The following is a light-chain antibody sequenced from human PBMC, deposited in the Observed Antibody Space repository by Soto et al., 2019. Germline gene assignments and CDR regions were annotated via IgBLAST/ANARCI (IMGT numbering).Light chain of an antibody. Sequence: SYELAQSPSVSVAPGKTASIPCGGNNIGSKSVYWYQQKPGQAPVLVIFYDSDRPSGIPERFSGSNSGNTATLTISRVEAGDEADYYCQVWDSSSDHVVFGGGTKLTVL. CDR3: QVWDSSSDHVV. V-gene: IGLV3-21*04. CDR1: NIGSKS. CDR2: YDS. J-gene: IGLJ2*01.